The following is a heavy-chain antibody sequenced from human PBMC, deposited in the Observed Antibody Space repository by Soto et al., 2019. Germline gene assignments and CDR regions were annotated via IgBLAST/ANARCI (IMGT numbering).Heavy chain of an antibody. CDR2: ISSSSSYI. CDR3: AKEAGELSTRSFDY. V-gene: IGHV3-21*01. Sequence: EVQLVESGGGLVKPGGSLRLSCAASGFTFSSYSMNWVRQAPGKGLEWVSSISSSSSYIYYADSVKGRFTISRDNAKNSRYLQMNSLRAEDTAVYYCAKEAGELSTRSFDYWGQGPLVTVSS. J-gene: IGHJ4*02. D-gene: IGHD3-16*02. CDR1: GFTFSSYS.